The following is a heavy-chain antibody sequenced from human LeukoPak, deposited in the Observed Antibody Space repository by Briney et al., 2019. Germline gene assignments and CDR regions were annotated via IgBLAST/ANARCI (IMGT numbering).Heavy chain of an antibody. CDR2: SNVANGYT. D-gene: IGHD3-10*01. J-gene: IGHJ4*02. Sequence: ASVKVSCKASGAGFPMHWVRQAPGQRLEGMGWSNVANGYTGYSRDVLGRVRMSRDTSASTVYMEPSSLSSEDTAVYYCARKGYFASGSYHFDYWGQGTLVTVSS. V-gene: IGHV1-3*01. CDR3: ARKGYFASGSYHFDY. CDR1: GAGFP.